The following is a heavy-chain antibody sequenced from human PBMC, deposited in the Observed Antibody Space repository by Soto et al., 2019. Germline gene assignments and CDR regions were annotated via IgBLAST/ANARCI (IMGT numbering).Heavy chain of an antibody. CDR2: ISTYTGHT. V-gene: IGHV1-18*01. D-gene: IGHD3-22*01. CDR3: ATVAPTDSDYYYSGMDV. Sequence: QVELVQSGAEVKKPGASVKVSCKTSGYMFISWVRQAPGQGLEWMGWISTYTGHTDYAQKFQGRVTMTTDTSTSTGYMELRSLTSDDTAVYYCATVAPTDSDYYYSGMDVWGQGTTVTVSS. CDR1: GYMF. J-gene: IGHJ6*02.